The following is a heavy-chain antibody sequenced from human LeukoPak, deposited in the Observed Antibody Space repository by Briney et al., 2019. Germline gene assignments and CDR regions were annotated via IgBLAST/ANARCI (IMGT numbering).Heavy chain of an antibody. D-gene: IGHD3-22*01. Sequence: ASVKVSCKTSGDTFTTYAIIWVRQAPGQRLEWMGWINAGNGNTKYSQEFQGRVTITRDTSASTAYMELSSLRSEDMAVYYCARSILIYYDSSGLPHFDYWGQGTLVTVPS. CDR2: INAGNGNT. CDR3: ARSILIYYDSSGLPHFDY. CDR1: GDTFTTYA. V-gene: IGHV1-3*03. J-gene: IGHJ4*02.